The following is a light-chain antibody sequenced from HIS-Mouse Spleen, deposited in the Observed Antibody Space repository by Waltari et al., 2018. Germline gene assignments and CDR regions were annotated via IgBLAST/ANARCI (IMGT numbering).Light chain of an antibody. Sequence: AIWMTQSPSLLSASTGDRVTITCRASQGISSYLAWYQQEPGKAPKLLIYAASTLQSGVPSRFSGSGSGTDFTLTISCLQSEDFATYYCQQYYSYPPVTFGQGTRLEIK. CDR2: AAS. J-gene: IGKJ5*01. CDR1: QGISSY. CDR3: QQYYSYPPVT. V-gene: IGKV1-8*01.